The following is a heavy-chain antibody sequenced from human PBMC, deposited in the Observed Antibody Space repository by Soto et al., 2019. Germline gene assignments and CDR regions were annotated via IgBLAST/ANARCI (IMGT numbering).Heavy chain of an antibody. J-gene: IGHJ4*02. Sequence: EVQRLESGGGLVQPGGSLRLSCVGYGFFFSSYTMTWVRQAPGKGLEWVSSFSATSENTYYADSVRGRFTISRDNSKNTLFLQMNSLTAEDTAMYYCAKARDQQWVRLPFDYWGQGILVIVSS. CDR3: AKARDQQWVRLPFDY. D-gene: IGHD6-19*01. CDR1: GFFFSSYT. V-gene: IGHV3-23*01. CDR2: FSATSENT.